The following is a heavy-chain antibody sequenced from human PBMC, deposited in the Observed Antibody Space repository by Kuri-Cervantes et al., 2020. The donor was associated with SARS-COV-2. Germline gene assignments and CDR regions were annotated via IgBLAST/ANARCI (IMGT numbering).Heavy chain of an antibody. J-gene: IGHJ4*02. CDR2: ISYDGSNK. V-gene: IGHV3-30-3*01. CDR1: GFTFNTCA. D-gene: IGHD1-20*01. CDR3: ASLSITGTTQFDY. Sequence: GSLRLSCAASGFTFNTCAMHWVRQAPGKGLEWVAVISYDGSNKYYADSVKGRFTISRDNSKNTLYLQMNSLRAEDTAVYYCASLSITGTTQFDYWGQGTLVTVSS.